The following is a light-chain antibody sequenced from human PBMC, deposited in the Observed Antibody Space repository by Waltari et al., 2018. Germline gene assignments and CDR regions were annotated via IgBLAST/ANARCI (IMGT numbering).Light chain of an antibody. CDR3: QHYVRLPAT. CDR2: GAS. V-gene: IGKV3-20*01. CDR1: QSVGRS. Sequence: EIVLTQSPGTLSLSPGERATLSCWASQSVGRSLAWYQQKPGQAPRLLIYGASIRATGIPDRFSGSGSETDFSLTISRPDTEDLAVYYCQHYVRLPATFGQGTKVEIK. J-gene: IGKJ1*01.